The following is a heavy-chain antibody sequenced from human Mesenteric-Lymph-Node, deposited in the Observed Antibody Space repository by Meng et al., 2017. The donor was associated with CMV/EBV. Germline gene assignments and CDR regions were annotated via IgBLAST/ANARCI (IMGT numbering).Heavy chain of an antibody. D-gene: IGHD3-3*01. Sequence: GESLKISCAASGFNFNSYGLHWVRQAPGKGLEWVANIKQDGSEKYYVDSVKGRFTISRDNAKNSLYLQMNSLRAEDTAVYYCAREQLRVLEWLLVYYYYGMDVWGQGTTVTVSS. CDR1: GFNFNSYG. CDR3: AREQLRVLEWLLVYYYYGMDV. CDR2: IKQDGSEK. J-gene: IGHJ6*02. V-gene: IGHV3-7*01.